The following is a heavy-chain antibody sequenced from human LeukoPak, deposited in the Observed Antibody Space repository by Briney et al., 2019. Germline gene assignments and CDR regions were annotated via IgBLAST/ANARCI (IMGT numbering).Heavy chain of an antibody. CDR3: ARDIVRFAGGAFDI. Sequence: ASVKVSCKASGYTFTSYGISWVRQAPGRGLEWMRWISAYNGNTNYAQKLQGRVTMTTDTSTSTAYMELRSLRSDDTAVYYCARDIVRFAGGAFDIWGQGTMVTVSS. CDR1: GYTFTSYG. V-gene: IGHV1-18*01. CDR2: ISAYNGNT. D-gene: IGHD3-3*01. J-gene: IGHJ3*02.